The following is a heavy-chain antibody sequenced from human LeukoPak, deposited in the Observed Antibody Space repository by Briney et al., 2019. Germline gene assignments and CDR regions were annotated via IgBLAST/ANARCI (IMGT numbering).Heavy chain of an antibody. D-gene: IGHD1-26*01. Sequence: GGSLRVSCAASGFTFNKYAMSWVRQAPGKGLEWVSTISGSGESIYYEDSVKGRFTISRDNSKNTLSLQMDSLRAEDTAVYYCAKVGFRGSANVPIDPWGQGTLVTVSS. J-gene: IGHJ5*02. CDR3: AKVGFRGSANVPIDP. V-gene: IGHV3-23*01. CDR1: GFTFNKYA. CDR2: ISGSGESI.